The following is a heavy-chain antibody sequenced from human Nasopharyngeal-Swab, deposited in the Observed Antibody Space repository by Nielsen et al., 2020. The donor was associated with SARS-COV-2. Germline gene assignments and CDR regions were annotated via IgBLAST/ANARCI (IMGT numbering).Heavy chain of an antibody. V-gene: IGHV4-39*07. J-gene: IGHJ6*03. D-gene: IGHD3-10*01. CDR3: ARERGRGGIWNYYYYYMDV. CDR2: IYYSGST. Sequence: RQAQGKGLEWFGRIYYSGSTYYNPSLKSRVTISVDTSKNQFSLKLSSLTAADTAVYYCARERGRGGIWNYYYYYMDVWGKGTTGTVSS.